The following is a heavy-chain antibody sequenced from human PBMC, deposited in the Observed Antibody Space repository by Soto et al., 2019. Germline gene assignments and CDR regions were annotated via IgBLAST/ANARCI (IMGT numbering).Heavy chain of an antibody. CDR3: ARDGYDFWSGSTHTSAY. Sequence: SVKVSGKASGGTVSSYAISWVRQAPGQGLEWMGGIIPIFGTANYAQKFQGRVTITADESTSTAYMELSSLRSEDTAVYYCARDGYDFWSGSTHTSAYRGQGTLVTVSS. D-gene: IGHD3-3*01. CDR2: IIPIFGTA. V-gene: IGHV1-69*13. J-gene: IGHJ4*02. CDR1: GGTVSSYA.